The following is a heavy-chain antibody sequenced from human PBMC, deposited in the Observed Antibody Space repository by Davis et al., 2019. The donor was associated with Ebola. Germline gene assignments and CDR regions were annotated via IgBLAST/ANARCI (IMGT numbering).Heavy chain of an antibody. V-gene: IGHV3-30-3*01. CDR1: GFTFSSYA. CDR3: ARVSLLRSYYFDY. CDR2: ISYDGSNK. Sequence: WGSLRLSCAASGFTFSSYAMHWVRQAPGKGLEWVAVISYDGSNKYYADSVKGRFTISRDNSKNTLYLQMNSLRAEDTAVYYCARVSLLRSYYFDYWGQGTLVTVSS. J-gene: IGHJ4*02. D-gene: IGHD2-15*01.